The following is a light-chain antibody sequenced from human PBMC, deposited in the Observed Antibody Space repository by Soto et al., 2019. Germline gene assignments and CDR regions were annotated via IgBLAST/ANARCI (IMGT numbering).Light chain of an antibody. CDR3: QHYADSFWT. CDR1: QTISSW. J-gene: IGKJ1*01. CDR2: DAS. Sequence: DIQMTQSPSTLSASVGYRVTITCRASQTISSWLAWYQHKPGKSPKLLISDASSLESGVPFRFSGSGSGTEFSLAINRLQPDDSATYSCQHYADSFWTFGQGTKVEIK. V-gene: IGKV1-5*01.